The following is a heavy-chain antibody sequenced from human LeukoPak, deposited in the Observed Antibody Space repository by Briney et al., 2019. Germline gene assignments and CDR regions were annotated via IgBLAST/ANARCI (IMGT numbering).Heavy chain of an antibody. D-gene: IGHD2-15*01. J-gene: IGHJ5*02. Sequence: PSETLSLTCAVSGGSISSSNWWSWVRQPPGKGLEWIGEIYHSGSTNYNPSLKSRVTISVDKSKNQFSLKLSSVTAADTAVYYCARVVGCSGGSCYEDNWFDPWGQGPLVTVSS. CDR1: GGSISSSNW. CDR2: IYHSGST. CDR3: ARVVGCSGGSCYEDNWFDP. V-gene: IGHV4-4*02.